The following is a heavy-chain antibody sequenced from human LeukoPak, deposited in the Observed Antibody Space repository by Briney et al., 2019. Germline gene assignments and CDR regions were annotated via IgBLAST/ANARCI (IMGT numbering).Heavy chain of an antibody. Sequence: SETLSLTCTVSGCSISSSSYYWSWIRQPAGKGLEGIGRIYTSGSTNYNPSLNSRVTISIDTSKNQFSLSLSSGTAADTAGYDCARVSPSGVWDVWGQGTTVTVSS. CDR3: ARVSPSGVWDV. D-gene: IGHD3-10*01. CDR1: GCSISSSSYY. CDR2: IYTSGST. J-gene: IGHJ6*02. V-gene: IGHV4-61*02.